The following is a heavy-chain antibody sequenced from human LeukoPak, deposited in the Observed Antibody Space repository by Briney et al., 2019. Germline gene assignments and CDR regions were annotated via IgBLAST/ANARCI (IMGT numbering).Heavy chain of an antibody. D-gene: IGHD6-13*01. CDR2: ISYDGSNK. CDR1: GFTFSSYG. CDR3: AKEPGIAAAGRSYFDS. Sequence: GGSLRLSCAASGFTFSSYGMSWVRQAPGRGLEWVAVISYDGSNKYYADSVKGRFTISRDNSKNTLYLQMNSLRPEDTAVYYCAKEPGIAAAGRSYFDSWGQGTLVTVSS. J-gene: IGHJ4*02. V-gene: IGHV3-30*18.